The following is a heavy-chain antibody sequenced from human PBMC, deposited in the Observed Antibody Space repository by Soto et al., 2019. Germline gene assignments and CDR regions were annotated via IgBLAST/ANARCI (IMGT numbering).Heavy chain of an antibody. CDR1: GYSFTSYW. Sequence: GESLKISCKGSGYSFTSYWIGWVRQMPGKGLEWMGIIYPGDSDTRYSPSFQGQVTISADKSISTAYLQWSSLKASDTAMYYCARDLVRFLDAFDIWGQGTMVTVSS. CDR3: ARDLVRFLDAFDI. V-gene: IGHV5-51*01. D-gene: IGHD6-6*01. CDR2: IYPGDSDT. J-gene: IGHJ3*02.